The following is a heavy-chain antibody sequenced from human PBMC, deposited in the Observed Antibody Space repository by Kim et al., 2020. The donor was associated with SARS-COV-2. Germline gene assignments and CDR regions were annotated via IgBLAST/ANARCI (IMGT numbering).Heavy chain of an antibody. CDR3: ASTHYSGSYYRTFDY. CDR2: IYHSGST. CDR1: GGSISSSNW. V-gene: IGHV4-4*02. J-gene: IGHJ4*02. Sequence: SETLSLTCAVSGGSISSSNWWSWVRQPPGKGLEWIGEIYHSGSTNYNPSLKSRVTISVDKSKNQFSQKLSSVTAADTAVYYCASTHYSGSYYRTFDYWGQGTLVTVSS. D-gene: IGHD1-26*01.